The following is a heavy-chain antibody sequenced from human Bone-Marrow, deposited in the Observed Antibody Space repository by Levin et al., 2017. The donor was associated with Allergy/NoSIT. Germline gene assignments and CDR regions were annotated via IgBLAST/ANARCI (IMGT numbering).Heavy chain of an antibody. J-gene: IGHJ4*02. CDR1: GFTFSGSW. Sequence: PGGSLRLSCTGSGFTFSGSWMTWVRQAPGKGLEWVANIKQDGSERYYVDSVKGRFTISRDNAKNSLYLQMNSLRAEDTAVYYCARGYDDWGQGTLVTVSS. V-gene: IGHV3-7*04. CDR2: IKQDGSER. D-gene: IGHD1-1*01. CDR3: ARGYDD.